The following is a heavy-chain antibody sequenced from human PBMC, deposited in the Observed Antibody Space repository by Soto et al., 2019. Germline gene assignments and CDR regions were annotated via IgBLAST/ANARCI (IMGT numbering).Heavy chain of an antibody. CDR2: IIPDFGTT. CDR1: GGTFSTYT. Sequence: QVQLVQSGAEVKRPGSSLKVSCKASGGTFSTYTVSWLRQIPGQGLEWMGGIIPDFGTTNYAQRLQCRASITTDESPNTACMELTTLTAEDTAVYYCARSHSTPPVAVAGPAYYFGLWGRGTLVTVSS. J-gene: IGHJ4*02. CDR3: ARSHSTPPVAVAGPAYYFGL. D-gene: IGHD6-19*01. V-gene: IGHV1-69*01.